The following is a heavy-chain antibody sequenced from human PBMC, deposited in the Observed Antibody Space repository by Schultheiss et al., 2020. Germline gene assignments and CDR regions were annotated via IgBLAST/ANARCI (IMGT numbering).Heavy chain of an antibody. CDR2: IYYSGST. CDR1: AGSIIHYY. J-gene: IGHJ4*02. Sequence: SETLSLTCTVSAGSIIHYYWSWIRQPPGKGLEWIGQIYYSGSTNYNPSLKSRVTISVDTSKNQFSLRLSSVTAADTAVYFCAGGPEMATIPYWGQGTPVTVCS. V-gene: IGHV4-59*01. CDR3: AGGPEMATIPY. D-gene: IGHD5-24*01.